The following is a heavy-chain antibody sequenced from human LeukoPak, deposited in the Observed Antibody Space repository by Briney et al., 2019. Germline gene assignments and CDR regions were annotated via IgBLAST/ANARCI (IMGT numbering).Heavy chain of an antibody. CDR2: ISSSSSYI. CDR3: AREGQLADYFDY. D-gene: IGHD6-6*01. CDR1: GFTFSSYS. Sequence: GGSLRLSCAASGFTFSSYSMNWVRQAPGKGLEWVSSISSSSSYIYYADSVKGRFTISRDNAKNSLYLQMNSLRAEDTAVYYCAREGQLADYFDYWGQGTLVTVSS. J-gene: IGHJ4*02. V-gene: IGHV3-21*01.